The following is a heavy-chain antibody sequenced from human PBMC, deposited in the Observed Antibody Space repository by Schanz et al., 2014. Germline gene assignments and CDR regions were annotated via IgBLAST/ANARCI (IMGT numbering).Heavy chain of an antibody. Sequence: EVQLVESGGGFVQPGGSLGLSCVVSGFTVSSYSMNWVRQAPGKGLEWVSSISSSGSYIHYADSVKGRFTISRDNAKNTLYLQMNSLRAEDTAVYYCARDGDRFYHNYYMDVWGKGTTVTVSS. CDR1: GFTVSSYS. CDR2: ISSSGSYI. D-gene: IGHD4-17*01. V-gene: IGHV3-21*01. J-gene: IGHJ6*03. CDR3: ARDGDRFYHNYYMDV.